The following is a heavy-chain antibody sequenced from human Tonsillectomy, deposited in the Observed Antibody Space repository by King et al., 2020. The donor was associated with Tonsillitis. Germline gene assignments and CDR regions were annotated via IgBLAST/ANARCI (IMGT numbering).Heavy chain of an antibody. CDR2: ISSSSSYI. D-gene: IGHD5-18*01. CDR3: ARDARGGYSYGYHDY. Sequence: QLVQSGGGLVKPGGSLRLSCAASGFTFSSYSMNWVRQAPGKGPEWVSSISSSSSYIYYADSVKGRFTISRDNAKNSLYLQMNSLRAEDTAVYYCARDARGGYSYGYHDYWGQGTLVTVSS. V-gene: IGHV3-21*01. CDR1: GFTFSSYS. J-gene: IGHJ4*02.